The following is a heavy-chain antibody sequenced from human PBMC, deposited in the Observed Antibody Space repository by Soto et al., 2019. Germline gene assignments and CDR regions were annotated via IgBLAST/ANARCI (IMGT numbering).Heavy chain of an antibody. V-gene: IGHV3-9*01. J-gene: IGHJ6*02. CDR1: GFTFDDYV. CDR2: IDWNSGAI. CDR3: AKDIGYCSSTRCDYGMDV. D-gene: IGHD2-2*03. Sequence: EVQLVESGGGLVQPGRSLRLSCAASGFTFDDYVVHWDRQVPGKGLEWVSGIDWNSGAIGYADSVKGRFIISRDSAKNSLFLLMNSLRAEDTALYYCAKDIGYCSSTRCDYGMDVWGQGTTVTVSS.